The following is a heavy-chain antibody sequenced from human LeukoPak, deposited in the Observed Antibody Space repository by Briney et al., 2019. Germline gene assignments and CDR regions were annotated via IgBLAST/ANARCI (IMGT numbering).Heavy chain of an antibody. CDR1: GYTFTNYG. Sequence: ASVKVSCKATGYTFTNYGISWVRQAPGQGLEWMGWISTTNGATMSAQKFQGRVTMTTDRFTSTAHMELRSLKSDDTALYYCARVSPPYYYDRSGPFDYWGQGTLVTVSS. CDR2: ISTTNGAT. J-gene: IGHJ4*02. D-gene: IGHD3-22*01. V-gene: IGHV1-18*01. CDR3: ARVSPPYYYDRSGPFDY.